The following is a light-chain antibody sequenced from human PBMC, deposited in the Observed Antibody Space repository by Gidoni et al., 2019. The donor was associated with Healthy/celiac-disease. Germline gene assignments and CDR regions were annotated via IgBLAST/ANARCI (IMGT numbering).Light chain of an antibody. Sequence: DIQMTQSPSSLSASVGDRVTITCRASQSISSYLNWYQQKPGKSPKLLIDAASILQSGVPSMFSGSGSGTDFTLSISSLQPEDFATYYCQQSYSTPRSFGQGTKLEIK. CDR1: QSISSY. CDR2: AAS. CDR3: QQSYSTPRS. J-gene: IGKJ2*04. V-gene: IGKV1-39*01.